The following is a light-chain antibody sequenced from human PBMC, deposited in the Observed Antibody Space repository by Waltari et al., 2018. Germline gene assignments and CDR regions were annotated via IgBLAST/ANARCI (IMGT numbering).Light chain of an antibody. J-gene: IGKJ1*01. CDR2: GSS. CDR3: HQYQRSPT. Sequence: VLTQPPGTLSLSPGERATLSCRASQSLSNGYLAWYQHRPGQAPRPPIPGSSHRAPDVPDRFSGSGSGTDVSLTISSLDPEDFAVYYCHQYQRSPTFGHGTKV. CDR1: QSLSNGY. V-gene: IGKV3-20*01.